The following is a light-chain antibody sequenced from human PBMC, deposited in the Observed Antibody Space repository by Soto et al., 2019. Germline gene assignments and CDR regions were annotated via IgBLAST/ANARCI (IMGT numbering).Light chain of an antibody. V-gene: IGKV1-8*01. CDR2: AAS. CDR1: QGISSY. CDR3: QQYYSYPWT. J-gene: IGKJ1*01. Sequence: AIRMTQSPSSFSASTGDRVTITCRASQGISSYLAWYQQKPGKAHKLLIYAASTLQSGVPSRFSGSGSGTDFTLTISCLQSEDFATYYFQQYYSYPWTFGQGTKVEIK.